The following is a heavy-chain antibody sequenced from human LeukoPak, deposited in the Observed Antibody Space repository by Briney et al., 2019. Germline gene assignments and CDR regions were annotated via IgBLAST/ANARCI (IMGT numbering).Heavy chain of an antibody. Sequence: GGSLRLSCAAAGFTFSRYWMHWVRQAPGKGLVWVSRISSAGNITSYADSVKGRFTISRDNAKNTLYLQMNSLRAEDTAVYYCARPNYYGSGSYYNELDYWGQGTLVTVSS. D-gene: IGHD3-10*01. CDR3: ARPNYYGSGSYYNELDY. J-gene: IGHJ4*02. CDR2: ISSAGNIT. V-gene: IGHV3-74*01. CDR1: GFTFSRYW.